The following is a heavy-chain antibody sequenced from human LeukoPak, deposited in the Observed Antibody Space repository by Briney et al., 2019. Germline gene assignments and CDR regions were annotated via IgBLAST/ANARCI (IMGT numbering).Heavy chain of an antibody. CDR3: ARTLTGDGAFDI. CDR1: GGSISSSSYY. CDR2: IYYSGST. D-gene: IGHD7-27*01. J-gene: IGHJ3*02. Sequence: SETLSLTCTVSGGSISSSSYYWGWIRQPPGKGLEWIGSIYYSGSTYYNPSLKSRVTISVDTSKNQFSLKLSSVTAADTAVYYCARTLTGDGAFDIWGQGTMVTVSS. V-gene: IGHV4-39*07.